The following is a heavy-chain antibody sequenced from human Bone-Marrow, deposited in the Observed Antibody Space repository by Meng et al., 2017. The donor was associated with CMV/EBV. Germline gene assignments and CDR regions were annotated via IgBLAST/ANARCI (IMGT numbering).Heavy chain of an antibody. CDR1: GYTFINHD. Sequence: ASVKVSCKASGYTFINHDINWVRQAAGQGLEWMGWMNSNSGNTGYAQKFQGRVTMTRNTSISTAYMELSSLRSEDTAVYYCASPNYYGDGMDVWGQGTTVTVSS. CDR2: MNSNSGNT. CDR3: ASPNYYGDGMDV. D-gene: IGHD3-10*01. J-gene: IGHJ6*01. V-gene: IGHV1-8*01.